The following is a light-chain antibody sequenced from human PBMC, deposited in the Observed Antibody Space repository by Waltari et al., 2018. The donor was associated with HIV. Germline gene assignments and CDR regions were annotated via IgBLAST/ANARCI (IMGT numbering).Light chain of an antibody. CDR1: KLGNKY. J-gene: IGLJ1*01. CDR2: SDA. CDR3: QAWDTTTAV. V-gene: IGLV3-1*01. Sequence: YHLTQPPSVSVSPGQTATITCSGDKLGNKYVSWYRQRPGQSPVLVIYSDAKRPSGIPERFPGSNSGSTATLTISGTQAMDEGDYYCQAWDTTTAVFGTGTRVTVL.